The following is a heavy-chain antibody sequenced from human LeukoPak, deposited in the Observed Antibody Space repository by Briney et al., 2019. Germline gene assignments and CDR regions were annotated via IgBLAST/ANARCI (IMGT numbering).Heavy chain of an antibody. D-gene: IGHD1-26*01. V-gene: IGHV1-18*01. J-gene: IGHJ4*02. CDR3: ARDPAVTIVGATLFDY. CDR2: ISAYNGST. Sequence: ASVKVSCKASGYSFTSYGISWVRQAPGQGLEWMGWISAYNGSTNYPQKLQGRVTMTTDTSTSTAYMELRSLRSDDTAVYYCARDPAVTIVGATLFDYWGQGTLVTVSS. CDR1: GYSFTSYG.